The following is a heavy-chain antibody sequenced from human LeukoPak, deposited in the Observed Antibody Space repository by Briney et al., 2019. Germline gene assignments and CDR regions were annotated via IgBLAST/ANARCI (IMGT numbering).Heavy chain of an antibody. V-gene: IGHV3-23*01. CDR3: AKWSTTSYYYYYGMDV. D-gene: IGHD2-2*01. Sequence: PGGSLRLSCAASGFTFSSYAMSWVRQAPGKGLEWVSAISGSGGSTYYADSVKGRFTISRDNSKNTLYLQMNSLRAEDTAVYYCAKWSTTSYYYYYGMDVWGQGTTVTVSS. CDR2: ISGSGGST. J-gene: IGHJ6*02. CDR1: GFTFSSYA.